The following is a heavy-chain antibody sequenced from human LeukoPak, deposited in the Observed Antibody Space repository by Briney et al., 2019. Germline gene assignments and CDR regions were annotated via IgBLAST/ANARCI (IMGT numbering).Heavy chain of an antibody. D-gene: IGHD1-7*01. CDR3: AGVAIVSGTKQLDS. CDR1: GFMISSYW. Sequence: GGSLRLSCAASGFMISSYWMSWVRQAPGKGLEWVANIKQDGSEKYYVDSVKGRFTISRDNATNSLCLQMNSLRAEDTAVYYCAGVAIVSGTKQLDSWGQGTLVTVSS. CDR2: IKQDGSEK. J-gene: IGHJ4*02. V-gene: IGHV3-7*01.